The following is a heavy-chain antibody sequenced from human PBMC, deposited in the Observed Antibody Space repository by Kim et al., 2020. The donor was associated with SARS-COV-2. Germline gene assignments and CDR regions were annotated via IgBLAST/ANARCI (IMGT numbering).Heavy chain of an antibody. CDR2: INAGNANT. CDR3: ARDRYYDFWSGYYFDY. V-gene: IGHV1-3*01. CDR1: GYTFTSYV. D-gene: IGHD3-3*01. Sequence: ASVKVSCKASGYTFTSYVMYWVRQAPGQRLEWMGWINAGNANTKYSQKFQGRVTITRDTSASTAHMELSSLRSEDTAVYYCARDRYYDFWSGYYFDYWGQGTLVTVSS. J-gene: IGHJ4*02.